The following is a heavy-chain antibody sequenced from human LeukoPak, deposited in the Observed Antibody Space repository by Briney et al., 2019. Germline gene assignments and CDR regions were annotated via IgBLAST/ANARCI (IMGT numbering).Heavy chain of an antibody. Sequence: GGSLRLSCAASGFTFSSYAMHWVRQAPGKGLEWVAVISYDGSNKYYADSVKGRFTISRDNSKNTLYLQMNSLRAEDTAVYYCAKILGDFWSGYSPFDYWGQGTLVTVSS. CDR3: AKILGDFWSGYSPFDY. J-gene: IGHJ4*02. CDR2: ISYDGSNK. V-gene: IGHV3-30-3*02. D-gene: IGHD3-3*01. CDR1: GFTFSSYA.